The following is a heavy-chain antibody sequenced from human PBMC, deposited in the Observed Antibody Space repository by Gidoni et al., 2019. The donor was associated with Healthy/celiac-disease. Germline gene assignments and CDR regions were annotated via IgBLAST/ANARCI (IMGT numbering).Heavy chain of an antibody. CDR1: GFPFSSYS. D-gene: IGHD6-13*01. J-gene: IGHJ4*02. CDR2: ISSSSSYI. V-gene: IGHV3-21*01. CDR3: ARDSSSWYGVCY. Sequence: EVQLVESGGGLVKPGGSLRLSCAASGFPFSSYSMNWVRQAPGKGLGWVSSISSSSSYIYYADSVKGRFTISRDNAKNSLYLQMDRLRAEDTAVYYCARDSSSWYGVCYWGQGTLVTVSS.